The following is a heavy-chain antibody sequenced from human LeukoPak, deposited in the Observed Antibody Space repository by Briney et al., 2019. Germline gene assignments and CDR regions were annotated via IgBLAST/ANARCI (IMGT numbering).Heavy chain of an antibody. J-gene: IGHJ4*02. Sequence: PSETLSLTCTVSGASVGSAGYHWSWIRQPPGGGLEWIGYIYYISNTNYNPSLKSRVTMSVDPSKSQFSLKLNSVTAADTAVYYCARTQSQSGSYRYYFGYWGQGTLVTVSS. D-gene: IGHD1-26*01. CDR1: GASVGSAGYH. V-gene: IGHV4-61*08. CDR3: ARTQSQSGSYRYYFGY. CDR2: IYYISNT.